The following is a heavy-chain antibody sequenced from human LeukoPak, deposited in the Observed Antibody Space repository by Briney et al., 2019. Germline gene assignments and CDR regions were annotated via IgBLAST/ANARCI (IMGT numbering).Heavy chain of an antibody. CDR1: GFTFVNYG. Sequence: GSLRLSCAASGFTFVNYGFHWVRQAPVKALEWVAFTSYNGNQKYGDSVKGRFTISRDNAKNSLYLQMNSLRAEDTALYYCAREDHCSSTSCQLAGPYNWFDPWGQGTLVTVSS. CDR2: TSYNGNQ. J-gene: IGHJ5*02. CDR3: AREDHCSSTSCQLAGPYNWFDP. V-gene: IGHV3-30-3*01. D-gene: IGHD2-2*01.